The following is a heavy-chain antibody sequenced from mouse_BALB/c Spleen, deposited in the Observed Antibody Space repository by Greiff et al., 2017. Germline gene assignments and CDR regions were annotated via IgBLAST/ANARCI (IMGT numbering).Heavy chain of an antibody. V-gene: IGHV5-4*02. CDR2: ISDGGSYT. CDR1: GFTFSDYY. CDR3: ARERGNWSWFAY. J-gene: IGHJ3*01. Sequence: EVKLVESGGGLVKPGGSLKLSCAASGFTFSDYYMYWVRQTPEKRLEWVATISDGGSYTYYPDSVKGRFTISRDNAKNNLYLQMSSLKSEDTAMYYCARERGNWSWFAYWGQGTLVTVSA. D-gene: IGHD2-1*01.